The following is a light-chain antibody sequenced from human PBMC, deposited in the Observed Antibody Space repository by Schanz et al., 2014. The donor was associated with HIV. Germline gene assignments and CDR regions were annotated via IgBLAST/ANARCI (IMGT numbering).Light chain of an antibody. CDR3: ASYGGSNNLL. J-gene: IGLJ2*01. CDR1: SSDIG. V-gene: IGLV2-8*01. CDR2: ALN. Sequence: QSVLTQPPSASGSPGQSVAISCTGASSDIGVSWYQQYPGNAPKLMIFALNRRTSGVPDRFSGAKSDNTAFLLISGLQDEDEADYYCASYGGSNNLLFGGGTKLTVL.